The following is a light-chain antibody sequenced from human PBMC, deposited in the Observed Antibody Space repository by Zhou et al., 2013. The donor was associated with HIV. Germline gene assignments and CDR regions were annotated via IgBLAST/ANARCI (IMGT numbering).Light chain of an antibody. J-gene: IGLJ2*01. CDR2: GNI. CDR1: CSNIGARHD. CDR3: SSYAGSSNVL. Sequence: QSVLTQPPSLSGAPGQRVTVSCTGSCSNIGARHDVHWYQQLPGTAPRVLICGNIDRPSGVPDRFSGSKSGTSASLAITGLQADDEADYYCSSYAGSSNVLFGAGTKLTVL. V-gene: IGLV1-40*01.